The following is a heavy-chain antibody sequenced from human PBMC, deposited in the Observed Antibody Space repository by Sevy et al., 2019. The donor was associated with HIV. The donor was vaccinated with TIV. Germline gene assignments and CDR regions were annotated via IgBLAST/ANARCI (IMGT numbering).Heavy chain of an antibody. J-gene: IGHJ6*02. CDR2: ISYDGSIK. D-gene: IGHD2-21*01. Sequence: GGSLRLSCAASGFTFRSYAMHWVRQAPGKGLEWVAVISYDGSIKDYADSVKGRFTISRDNSKNMLYVEMNVLREDDTAVYYCARTEIVEGGGMDVWGQGTRVTVSS. CDR3: ARTEIVEGGGMDV. CDR1: GFTFRSYA. V-gene: IGHV3-30*04.